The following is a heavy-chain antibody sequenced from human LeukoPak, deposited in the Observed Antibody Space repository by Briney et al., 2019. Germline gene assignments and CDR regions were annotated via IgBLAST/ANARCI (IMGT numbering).Heavy chain of an antibody. V-gene: IGHV3-23*01. CDR3: ARDNYSGSRYFDH. D-gene: IGHD1-26*01. Sequence: PGGSLRLSCAASRFIFDNYGMTWVRQAPGKGLEWVSGISDDGYSTYYADSVKGRFTVSRDNAKNSLYLQMNSLRAEDTAIYYCARDNYSGSRYFDHWGQGTLVTVSS. CDR1: RFIFDNYG. CDR2: ISDDGYST. J-gene: IGHJ4*02.